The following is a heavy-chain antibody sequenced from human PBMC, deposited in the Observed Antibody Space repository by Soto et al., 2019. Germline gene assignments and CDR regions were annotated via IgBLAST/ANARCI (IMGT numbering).Heavy chain of an antibody. J-gene: IGHJ6*02. D-gene: IGHD3-10*01. V-gene: IGHV1-18*01. CDR1: GYTFTSYG. CDR3: ARDYGSGSYYDPYYYYGMDV. Sequence: EASVKVSCKASGYTFTSYGISWVLQAPGQLVERMGWISAYNGNTNYAQKLQGRVTMTTDTSTSTAYMELRSLRSDDTAVYYCARDYGSGSYYDPYYYYGMDVWGQGTTVTVSS. CDR2: ISAYNGNT.